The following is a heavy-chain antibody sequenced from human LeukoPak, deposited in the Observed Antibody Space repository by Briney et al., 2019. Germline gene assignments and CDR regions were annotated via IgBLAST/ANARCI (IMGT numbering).Heavy chain of an antibody. CDR3: ARSGLFMVRGVRGFDP. V-gene: IGHV4-34*01. J-gene: IGHJ5*02. CDR2: INHSGST. Sequence: KPSETLSLTCAVYGGSFSGYYWSRLRQPPGKGLEWIGEINHSGSTNYNPSLKSRVTISVDTSKNQFSLKLSSVTAADTAVYYCARSGLFMVRGVRGFDPWGQGTLVTVSS. D-gene: IGHD3-10*01. CDR1: GGSFSGYY.